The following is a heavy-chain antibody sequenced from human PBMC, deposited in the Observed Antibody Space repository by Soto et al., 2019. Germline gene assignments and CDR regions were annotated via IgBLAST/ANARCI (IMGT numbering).Heavy chain of an antibody. V-gene: IGHV4-59*01. CDR2: IYYSGST. J-gene: IGHJ4*02. Sequence: SETLSLTCTVSGGSISSYYWSWIRQPPGKGLEWIGYIYYSGSTNYNPSLKSRVTISVDTSKNQFSLKLSSVTAADTAVYYCARVPPRFGELLDYWGQGTLVTVSS. CDR1: GGSISSYY. D-gene: IGHD3-10*01. CDR3: ARVPPRFGELLDY.